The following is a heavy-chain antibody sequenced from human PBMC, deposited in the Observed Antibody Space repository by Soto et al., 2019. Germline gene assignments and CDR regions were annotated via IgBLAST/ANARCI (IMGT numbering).Heavy chain of an antibody. D-gene: IGHD6-13*01. CDR3: ARVLKDSSSWYHYYYYYGMDV. J-gene: IGHJ6*02. CDR1: GFTFSSYG. Sequence: QVQLVESGGGVVQPGRSLRLSCAASGFTFSSYGMHWVRQAPGKGLEWVAVIWYDGSNKYYEDSVKGRFTISRDNSKNTLYLQMNSLRAEDTAVYYCARVLKDSSSWYHYYYYYGMDVWGQGTTVTVSS. CDR2: IWYDGSNK. V-gene: IGHV3-33*01.